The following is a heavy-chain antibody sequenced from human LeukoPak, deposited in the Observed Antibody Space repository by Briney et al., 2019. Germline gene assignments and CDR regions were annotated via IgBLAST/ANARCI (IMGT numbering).Heavy chain of an antibody. V-gene: IGHV1-69*05. Sequence: SVKVSCKASGGTFSSYAISWVRQAPGQGLEWMGGIIPIFGTANYAQKFQGRVTITTDESTSTAYMELSSLRSEDTAVYYCASQGPLEYSSSGYFDYWGQGTLVTVSS. CDR1: GGTFSSYA. J-gene: IGHJ4*02. CDR2: IIPIFGTA. D-gene: IGHD6-6*01. CDR3: ASQGPLEYSSSGYFDY.